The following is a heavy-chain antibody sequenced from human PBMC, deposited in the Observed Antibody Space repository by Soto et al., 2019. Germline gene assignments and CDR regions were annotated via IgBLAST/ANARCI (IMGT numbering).Heavy chain of an antibody. CDR1: GYTFTSYY. CDR3: ARDRPIPGQNYYYYGMDV. Sequence: QVQLVQSGAEVKKPGASVKVSCKASGYTFTSYYMHWVRQAPGQGLEWMGIINPSGGSTSYAQKSQGRVTMTRDTSTSTFYMELGSQRSEDTAVYYCARDRPIPGQNYYYYGMDVWGQGTTVTVSS. V-gene: IGHV1-46*01. CDR2: INPSGGST. J-gene: IGHJ6*02.